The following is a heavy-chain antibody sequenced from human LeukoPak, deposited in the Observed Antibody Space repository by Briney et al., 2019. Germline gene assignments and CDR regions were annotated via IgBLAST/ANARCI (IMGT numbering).Heavy chain of an antibody. Sequence: GGSLRLSCADSGFSLTVQYMDWVRQAPGKGLEWIGRSRNKANSYSTEYAASVKDRFVISRDASGNLMYLQMNSLKIDDTAVYFCARDGGERGNSAFDVWGQGTEVTVSS. CDR1: GFSLTVQY. V-gene: IGHV3-72*01. D-gene: IGHD3-16*01. CDR3: ARDGGERGNSAFDV. CDR2: SRNKANSYST. J-gene: IGHJ3*01.